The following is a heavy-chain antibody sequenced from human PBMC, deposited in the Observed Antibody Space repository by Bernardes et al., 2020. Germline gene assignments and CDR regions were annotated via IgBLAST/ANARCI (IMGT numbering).Heavy chain of an antibody. J-gene: IGHJ4*02. CDR2: ISWNSGSI. CDR3: AKDISQRWLQSMIDY. CDR1: GFTFDDYA. D-gene: IGHD5-12*01. Sequence: GGSLRLSCAASGFTFDDYAMHWVRQAPGKGLEWVSGISWNSGSIGYADSVKGRFTISRDNAKNSLYLQMNSLRAEDTALYYCAKDISQRWLQSMIDYWGQGTLVTVSS. V-gene: IGHV3-9*01.